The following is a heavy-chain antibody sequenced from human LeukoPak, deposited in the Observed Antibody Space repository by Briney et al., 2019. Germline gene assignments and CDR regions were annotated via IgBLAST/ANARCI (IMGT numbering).Heavy chain of an antibody. J-gene: IGHJ6*03. V-gene: IGHV4-34*01. D-gene: IGHD3-16*01. CDR2: INHSGST. Sequence: SETLSLTCAVYGGSFSGYYWSWLRQPPGKGLEWIGEINHSGSTNYNPSLKSRVTISVDASKNQFSLKLSSVTAADTAVYYCARETSQRGAHYMDVWGKGTTVTISS. CDR3: ARETSQRGAHYMDV. CDR1: GGSFSGYY.